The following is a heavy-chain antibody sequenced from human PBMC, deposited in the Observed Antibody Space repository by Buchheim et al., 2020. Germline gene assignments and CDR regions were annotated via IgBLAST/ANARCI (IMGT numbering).Heavy chain of an antibody. D-gene: IGHD3-10*01. J-gene: IGHJ4*02. CDR3: AKVSGLLWFGESNDY. CDR2: ISPSGDNK. V-gene: IGHV3-23*01. CDR1: GFTFTTYA. Sequence: EVQLLESGGGLVQPGGSLRLSCTASGFTFTTYAMSWVRHTPGKGLEWISVISPSGDNKYYADSVKGRFTISRDNSRSTIYLQMNSLRAEDTAVYYCAKVSGLLWFGESNDYWGQGTL.